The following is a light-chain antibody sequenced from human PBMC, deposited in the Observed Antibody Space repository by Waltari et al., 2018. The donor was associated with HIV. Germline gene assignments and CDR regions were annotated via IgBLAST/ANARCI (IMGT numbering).Light chain of an antibody. CDR1: QRVSSN. Sequence: EIVMTQSPATLSGSPGESVTLSCRASQRVSSNLAWYQQRPGQAPRLLIFAASTRAPGIPARFSGSGSGTEFTLTISSLQSEDFAVYYCQQYNAWPLYSFGQGTKLEI. CDR2: AAS. J-gene: IGKJ2*03. V-gene: IGKV3-15*01. CDR3: QQYNAWPLYS.